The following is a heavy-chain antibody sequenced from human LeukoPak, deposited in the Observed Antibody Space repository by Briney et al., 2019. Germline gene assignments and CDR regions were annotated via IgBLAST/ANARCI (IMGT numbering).Heavy chain of an antibody. CDR3: AKGQEYVWGSYRYTEGPYFDY. CDR1: GFTFSSYA. Sequence: GGSLRLSCAASGFTFSSYAMSWVRQAPGKGLEWVSAISGSGGSTYYADSVKGRFTISRDNSKNTLYLQMNSLRAEDTAVYYCAKGQEYVWGSYRYTEGPYFDYWGQGTLVTVSS. J-gene: IGHJ4*02. V-gene: IGHV3-23*01. D-gene: IGHD3-16*02. CDR2: ISGSGGST.